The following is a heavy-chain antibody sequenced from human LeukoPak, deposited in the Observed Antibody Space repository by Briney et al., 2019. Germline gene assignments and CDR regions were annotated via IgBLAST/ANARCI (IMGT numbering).Heavy chain of an antibody. V-gene: IGHV1-69*13. CDR1: GYTFTSYG. CDR3: ARERVDIVATIGLDP. J-gene: IGHJ5*02. Sequence: SVKVSCKASGYTFTSYGISWVRQAPGQGLEWMGGIIPIFGTANYAQKFQGRVTITADESTSTAYMELSSLRSEDTAVYYCARERVDIVATIGLDPWGQGTLVTVSS. D-gene: IGHD5-12*01. CDR2: IIPIFGTA.